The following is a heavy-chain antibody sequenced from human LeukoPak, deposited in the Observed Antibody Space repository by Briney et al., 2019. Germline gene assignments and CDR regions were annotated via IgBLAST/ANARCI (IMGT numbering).Heavy chain of an antibody. CDR3: VREGRGYHYTYFDY. CDR1: GFTLGSHD. CDR2: VSSGFHA. V-gene: IGHV3-13*01. D-gene: IGHD5-18*01. Sequence: GGSLRLSCTASGFTLGSHDMHWVRQIPGQGLEWVAAVSSGFHAFFADSVQGRFTVSREDARNSLYLQMNSLRAGDTAVYYCVREGRGYHYTYFDYWGQGTLVTVSS. J-gene: IGHJ4*02.